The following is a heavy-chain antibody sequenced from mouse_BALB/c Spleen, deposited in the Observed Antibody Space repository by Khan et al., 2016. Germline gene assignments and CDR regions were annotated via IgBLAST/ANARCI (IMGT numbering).Heavy chain of an antibody. Sequence: QVQLQQSGAELVRPGSSVKISCKASGYAFSTYWMNWVKQRPGQGLEWIGQIYPGDNDTNYNGEFKGKATLTADKSSSTAYMQLSSLTSEDSAVYFGARGGAYYLDGLGYWGQGTTLTVSS. CDR3: ARGGAYYLDGLGY. D-gene: IGHD2-10*01. CDR1: GYAFSTYW. CDR2: IYPGDNDT. V-gene: IGHV1-80*01. J-gene: IGHJ2*01.